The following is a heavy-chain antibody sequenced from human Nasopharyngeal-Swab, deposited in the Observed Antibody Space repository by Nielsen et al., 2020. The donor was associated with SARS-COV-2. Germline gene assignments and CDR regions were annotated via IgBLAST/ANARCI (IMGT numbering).Heavy chain of an antibody. Sequence: WVRQAPGQGLEWMEGIIPIFGTANYAQKFQGRVTITADESTSTAYMELSSLRSEDTAVYYCARAGITMVRGGQDYYFDYWGQGTLVTVSS. D-gene: IGHD3-10*01. J-gene: IGHJ4*02. V-gene: IGHV1-69*01. CDR3: ARAGITMVRGGQDYYFDY. CDR2: IIPIFGTA.